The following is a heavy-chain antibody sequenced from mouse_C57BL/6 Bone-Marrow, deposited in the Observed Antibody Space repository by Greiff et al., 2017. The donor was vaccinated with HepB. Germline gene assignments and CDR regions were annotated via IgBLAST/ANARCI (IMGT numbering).Heavy chain of an antibody. CDR3: TTGAQAIYYAMDY. CDR1: GFNIKDYY. V-gene: IGHV14-1*01. J-gene: IGHJ4*01. D-gene: IGHD3-2*02. CDR2: IDPEDGET. Sequence: VQLQQSGAELVRPGASVKLSCTASGFNIKDYYMHWVKQRPEQGLEWIGRIDPEDGETEYAPKFQGKATMTADTSSNIAYLQLSSLTSEDTAVYYCTTGAQAIYYAMDYWGQGTSVTVSS.